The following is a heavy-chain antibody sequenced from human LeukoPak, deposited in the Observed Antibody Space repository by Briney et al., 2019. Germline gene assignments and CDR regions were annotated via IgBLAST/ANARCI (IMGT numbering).Heavy chain of an antibody. CDR3: ASRKLGNDY. CDR2: INHSGST. Sequence: KPSETLSLTCAVYGGSFSGYYWSWIRQPPGKGLEWIGEINHSGSTNYNPSLKSRVTISADTSQNQFSLKLSSVTAADTAVYYCASRKLGNDYWGQGTLVTVSS. V-gene: IGHV4-34*01. CDR1: GGSFSGYY. J-gene: IGHJ4*02. D-gene: IGHD7-27*01.